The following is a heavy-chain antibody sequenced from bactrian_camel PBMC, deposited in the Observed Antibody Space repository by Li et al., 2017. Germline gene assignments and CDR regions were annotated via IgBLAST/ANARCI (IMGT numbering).Heavy chain of an antibody. D-gene: IGHD4*01. CDR2: RYPDGVDT. V-gene: IGHV3S6*01. J-gene: IGHJ4*01. Sequence: VQLVESGGGSVQAGGSLRLSCAASDYVDSYYSMAWFRQFPGKGREGVAARYPDGVDTYYADSVKGRFTISLDAAKKTLYLQMSSLNPADTAMYYCAAEAGATRTWPAANVDEYNTWGQGTQVTVS. CDR1: DYVDSYYS. CDR3: AAEAGATRTWPAANVDEYNT.